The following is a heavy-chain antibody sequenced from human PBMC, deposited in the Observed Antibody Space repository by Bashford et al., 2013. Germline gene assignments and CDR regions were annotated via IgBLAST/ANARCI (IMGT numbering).Heavy chain of an antibody. CDR2: INPNTGGT. V-gene: IGHV1-2*02. CDR3: ARGAYSDYERWFDP. Sequence: WVRQAPGQGLEWMGWINPNTGGTNSAQKFQGRVTMTRDTSLSTVYMELSGLTSDDTAVYYCARGAYSDYERWFDPWGQGALVTVSS. J-gene: IGHJ5*02. D-gene: IGHD4-11*01.